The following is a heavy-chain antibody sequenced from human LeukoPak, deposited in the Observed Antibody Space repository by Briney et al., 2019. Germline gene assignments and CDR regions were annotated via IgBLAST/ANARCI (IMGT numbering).Heavy chain of an antibody. D-gene: IGHD4-11*01. Sequence: GGSLRLSCAASGFTFDDYAMHWVRQAPGKGLEWVSGISWNSGSIGYADSVKGRFTISRDNAKNSLYLQMNSLRAEDMALYYCAKDSGDDYSNPRGGYYFDYWGQGTLVTVSS. CDR3: AKDSGDDYSNPRGGYYFDY. CDR2: ISWNSGSI. CDR1: GFTFDDYA. V-gene: IGHV3-9*03. J-gene: IGHJ4*02.